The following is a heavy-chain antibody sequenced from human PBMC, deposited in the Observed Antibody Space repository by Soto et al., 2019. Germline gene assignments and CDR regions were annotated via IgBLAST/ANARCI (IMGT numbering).Heavy chain of an antibody. D-gene: IGHD4-4*01. Sequence: PSETLSLTCAVYGGSFSGYYWSWIRQPPGKGLEWIGEINRSGSTNYNPSLTSRVSISMDTSKNQFSLRLTSVTAADTAVYYCARHPHTYDYTPYYFDYWGQGTLVTVSS. J-gene: IGHJ4*02. CDR1: GGSFSGYY. CDR2: INRSGST. CDR3: ARHPHTYDYTPYYFDY. V-gene: IGHV4-34*01.